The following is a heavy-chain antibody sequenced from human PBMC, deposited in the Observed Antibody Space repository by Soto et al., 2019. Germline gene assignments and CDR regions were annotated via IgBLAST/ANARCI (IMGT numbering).Heavy chain of an antibody. J-gene: IGHJ4*02. CDR1: GFTFSSYW. Sequence: PGGSLRVSCAASGFTFSSYWMHWVRQAPWKGLVWVSLINTDGSSTTYADSVKGRFIISRDNAKNTLYLQMNSLRAEDTAVYYCTRPRYDGSGTPFDHWGQGSLVTVSS. D-gene: IGHD3-22*01. V-gene: IGHV3-74*01. CDR3: TRPRYDGSGTPFDH. CDR2: INTDGSST.